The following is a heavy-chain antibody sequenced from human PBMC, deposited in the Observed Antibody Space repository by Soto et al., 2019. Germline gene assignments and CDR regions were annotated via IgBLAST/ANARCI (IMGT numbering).Heavy chain of an antibody. Sequence: PGGSLRLSCAASGFTFSSYGMHWVRQAPGKGLEWVAMIWDDGSNKYYADSVKGRLTISRDNSKNTLYLQMNSLRAEDTSVYYCARDGKFYCSGSSCYMPPLSGYYGMDVWGQGTTVTVSS. CDR2: IWDDGSNK. V-gene: IGHV3-33*01. J-gene: IGHJ6*02. CDR3: ARDGKFYCSGSSCYMPPLSGYYGMDV. D-gene: IGHD2-2*02. CDR1: GFTFSSYG.